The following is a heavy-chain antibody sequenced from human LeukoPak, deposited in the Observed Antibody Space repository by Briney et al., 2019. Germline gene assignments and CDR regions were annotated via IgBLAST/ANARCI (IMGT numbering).Heavy chain of an antibody. D-gene: IGHD2-2*01. V-gene: IGHV3-23*01. CDR1: GFTFNNYA. J-gene: IGHJ4*02. CDR3: ARARYCSSTSCFLDY. Sequence: GGSLRLSCAASGFTFNNYAMTWVRQAPGKGLEWVSTISTSGDSTYYADSVKGWFTISRDNSKNTLYLQMNSLRAEDTALHYCARARYCSSTSCFLDYWGQGTLVTVSS. CDR2: ISTSGDST.